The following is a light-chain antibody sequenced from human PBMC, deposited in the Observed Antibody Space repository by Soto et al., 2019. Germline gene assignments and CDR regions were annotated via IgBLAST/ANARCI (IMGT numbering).Light chain of an antibody. V-gene: IGKV3-15*01. CDR3: QQYNNWIT. J-gene: IGKJ5*01. CDR2: GAS. Sequence: EIVMTQSPVTLSVSPGERATLSCRASQSVSSNLAWYQQKPGQAPRLLIYGASTRATGIPARFSGSGSGTEFTLTISSLQSEDFALYYCQQYNNWITFGQGTRLEMK. CDR1: QSVSSN.